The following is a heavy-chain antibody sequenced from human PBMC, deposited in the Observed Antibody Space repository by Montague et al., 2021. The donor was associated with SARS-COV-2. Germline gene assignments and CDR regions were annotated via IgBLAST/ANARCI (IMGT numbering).Heavy chain of an antibody. D-gene: IGHD5-24*01. CDR3: ARQGGYSGKALDACDV. CDR1: GASVSGSSYY. CDR2: INYGGNA. Sequence: SETLSLTCTVSGASVSGSSYYWGWIRQPPGKGLEWIGSINYGGNAYYNPSLMSRVTISVDTSKNQFSLRLESVTAADTAVYYCARQGGYSGKALDACDVWGQGTVVTVSS. J-gene: IGHJ3*01. V-gene: IGHV4-39*01.